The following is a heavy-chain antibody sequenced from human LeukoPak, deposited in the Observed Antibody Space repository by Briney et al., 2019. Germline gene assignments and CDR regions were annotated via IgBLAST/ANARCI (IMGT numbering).Heavy chain of an antibody. V-gene: IGHV4-39*01. Sequence: PSQTLSLTRAVSGGSIRSSSYYWGWIRQPPRKGLEWIGSIYYSGTTYYNPSLKSRVTISVDTSKNQFSLNLNSVTAADTAVYYCATQVGAARTYFDYWGQGTLVTVSS. D-gene: IGHD6-6*01. CDR2: IYYSGTT. CDR1: GGSIRSSSYY. CDR3: ATQVGAARTYFDY. J-gene: IGHJ4*02.